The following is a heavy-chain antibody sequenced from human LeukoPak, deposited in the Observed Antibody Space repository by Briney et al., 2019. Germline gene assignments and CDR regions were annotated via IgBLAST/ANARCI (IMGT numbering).Heavy chain of an antibody. Sequence: GESLKISCKGSGYSFTSYWIGWVRQMPGKGLECMGIIYPGDSDTRYSPSFQGQVTISADKSISTAYLQWSSLKASDTAMYYCARQSSRDTAMVKGTNFDYWGQGTLVTVSS. CDR1: GYSFTSYW. V-gene: IGHV5-51*01. CDR3: ARQSSRDTAMVKGTNFDY. D-gene: IGHD5-18*01. J-gene: IGHJ4*02. CDR2: IYPGDSDT.